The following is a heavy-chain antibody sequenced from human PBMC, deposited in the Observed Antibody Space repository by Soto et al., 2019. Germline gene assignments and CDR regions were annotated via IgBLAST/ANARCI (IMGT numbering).Heavy chain of an antibody. J-gene: IGHJ3*02. V-gene: IGHV1-8*01. CDR1: GYTFTSYD. CDR2: MNPNSGNT. Sequence: QVQLVQSGAEVKKPGASVKVSCKASGYTFTSYDINWVRQATGQGLEWMGWMNPNSGNTGYAQKFQGRVTMTRNTSISTAYMELSSLXSXXXXXXXXXRXXXXXXXXXXCYSHDAFDIWGQGTMVTVSS. D-gene: IGHD2-15*01. CDR3: XRXXXXXXXXXXCYSHDAFDI.